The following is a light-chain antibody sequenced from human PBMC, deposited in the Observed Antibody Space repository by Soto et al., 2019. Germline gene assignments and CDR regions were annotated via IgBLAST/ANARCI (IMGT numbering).Light chain of an antibody. J-gene: IGLJ3*02. CDR2: GNS. CDR3: QSYDNSLSGWV. Sequence: QSVLTQPPSVSGAPGQRVTISCTGSSSNIGAGYAVHWYQQLPGTAPKLLIYGNSNRPSGVPDRVSGSKSGTSASLAITGLQAADEADYYCQSYDNSLSGWVFGGGTKLTVL. V-gene: IGLV1-40*01. CDR1: SSNIGAGYA.